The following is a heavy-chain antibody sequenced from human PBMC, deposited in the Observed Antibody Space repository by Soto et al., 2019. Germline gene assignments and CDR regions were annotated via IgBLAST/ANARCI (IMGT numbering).Heavy chain of an antibody. CDR1: GGSISRYY. Sequence: SETLSLTCTVSGGSISRYYWSWIRQLPGKLREWIGYIYYIGSTNYNPSLKTRCTISVNTSKNQLSLKLRSVTAADKAVYYCASVMVRGVITDWFDHWGQGTLVTVSS. CDR3: ASVMVRGVITDWFDH. V-gene: IGHV4-59*01. CDR2: IYYIGST. J-gene: IGHJ5*02. D-gene: IGHD3-10*01.